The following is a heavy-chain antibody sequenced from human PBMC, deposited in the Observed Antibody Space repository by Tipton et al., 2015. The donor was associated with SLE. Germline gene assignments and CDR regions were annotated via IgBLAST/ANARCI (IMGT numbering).Heavy chain of an antibody. J-gene: IGHJ4*02. Sequence: TLSLTCAVSGGSISSGGYSWSWIRQPPGKGLEWIGYIYHSGSTYYNPSLKSRVTISVDRSKNQFSLKLSSVTAADTAVYYCAGRHYEVVRGGFDYWGQGTLVTVSS. V-gene: IGHV4-30-2*01. CDR3: AGRHYEVVRGGFDY. CDR1: GGSISSGGYS. CDR2: IYHSGST. D-gene: IGHD4-23*01.